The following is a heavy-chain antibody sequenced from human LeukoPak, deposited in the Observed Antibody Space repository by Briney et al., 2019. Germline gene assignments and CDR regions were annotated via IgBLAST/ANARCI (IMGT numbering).Heavy chain of an antibody. D-gene: IGHD5-18*01. Sequence: GGSLRLSCAASGFTFSSFWMHWVRPGPGKGLVWVSRINSGGSETTYADSVKGRFTLSRDNAKNTLYLQMNSLRAEDTAVYYCVREGTALAHFGMDVWGQGTTVTVSS. J-gene: IGHJ6*02. V-gene: IGHV3-74*01. CDR2: INSGGSET. CDR1: GFTFSSFW. CDR3: VREGTALAHFGMDV.